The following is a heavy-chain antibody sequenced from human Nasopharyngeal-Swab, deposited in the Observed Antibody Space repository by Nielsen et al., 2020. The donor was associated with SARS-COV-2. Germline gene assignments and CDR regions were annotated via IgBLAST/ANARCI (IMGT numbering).Heavy chain of an antibody. V-gene: IGHV3-23*01. CDR2: ISGSGGST. CDR1: GFTFSSYA. D-gene: IGHD5-24*01. CDR3: AQTSIGTATIRGVLPY. Sequence: GESLKISCAASGFTFSSYAMSWVRQAPGKGLEWVSAISGSGGSTYYADSVKGRFTISRDNSKNTLYLQMNSLRAEDTAVYYCAQTSIGTATIRGVLPYWGQGTLVTVSS. J-gene: IGHJ4*02.